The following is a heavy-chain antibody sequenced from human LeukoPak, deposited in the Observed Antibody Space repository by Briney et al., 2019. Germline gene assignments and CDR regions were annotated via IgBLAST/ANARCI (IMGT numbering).Heavy chain of an antibody. Sequence: PGGSLRLSCAASGFTFDDYAMHWVRQAPGKGLEWVSGISWNSGSIGYADSVKGRFTISRDNAKNSLYLQMNSLRAEDTALYYCAKAEWADTKYGMDVWGQGTTVTVSS. J-gene: IGHJ6*02. V-gene: IGHV3-9*01. CDR3: AKAEWADTKYGMDV. CDR1: GFTFDDYA. CDR2: ISWNSGSI. D-gene: IGHD1-26*01.